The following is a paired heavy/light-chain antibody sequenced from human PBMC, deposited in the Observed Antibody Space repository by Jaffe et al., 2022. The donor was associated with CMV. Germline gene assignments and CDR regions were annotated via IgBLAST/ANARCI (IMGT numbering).Heavy chain of an antibody. D-gene: IGHD1-20*01. Sequence: QVQLQESGPGLAKPSQTLSLTCSVSGASISSGAYSWSWIRQYPGKGLEWIGYIYYNGDTYYNPSLESRITVSLETSKNHFSLMLTSVTAADTAVYYCARGGRHNWSFAAFDIWGLGTLVTVSS. CDR2: IYYNGDT. V-gene: IGHV4-31*03. CDR1: GASISSGAYS. J-gene: IGHJ3*02. CDR3: ARGGRHNWSFAAFDI.
Light chain of an antibody. CDR3: QQYNSYSYT. V-gene: IGKV1-5*03. CDR1: QSINSW. Sequence: DIQMTQSPSTLSASVGDRVTITCRASQSINSWLAWYQQRPGKAPKLLIYKASTLESGVPSRFSGSGSGTEFTLTISSLQPDDFATYYCQQYNSYSYTFGQGTKLEIK. J-gene: IGKJ2*01. CDR2: KAS.